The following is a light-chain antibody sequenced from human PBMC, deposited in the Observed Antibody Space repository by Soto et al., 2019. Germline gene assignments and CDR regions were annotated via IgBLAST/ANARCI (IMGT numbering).Light chain of an antibody. V-gene: IGKV1-6*01. CDR1: QDIRNE. CDR3: LQDYNYPRT. J-gene: IGKJ1*01. CDR2: AAS. Sequence: AIQMTQSPSSLSASVGDRVTITCRASQDIRNELAWYQHNPGKAPTLLIYAASYLQGGVPSRFRGAGSGTDFTLTISSLQPEDFPTYYCLQDYNYPRTFGQGTKVEIK.